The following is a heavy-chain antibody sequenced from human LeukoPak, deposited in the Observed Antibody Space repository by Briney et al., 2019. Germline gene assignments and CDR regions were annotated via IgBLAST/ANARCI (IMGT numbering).Heavy chain of an antibody. J-gene: IGHJ5*02. CDR3: ARTSKGGSWSWFDP. D-gene: IGHD6-13*01. CDR2: IYYSGST. V-gene: IGHV4-31*03. CDR1: GGSISSGGYY. Sequence: SETLSLTCTVSGGSISSGGYYWSWIRQHPGKGLEWIGYIYYSGSTYYSPSLKSRVTISVDTSKNQFSLKLSSVTAADTAVYYCARTSKGGSWSWFDPWGQGALVTVSS.